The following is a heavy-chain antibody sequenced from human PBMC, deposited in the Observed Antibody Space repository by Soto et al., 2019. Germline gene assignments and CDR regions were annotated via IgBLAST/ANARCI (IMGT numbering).Heavy chain of an antibody. CDR2: IIPIFGTA. Sequence: GASVKVSCKASGHTFTSYAMNWVRQAPGQGLEWMGGIIPIFGTANYAQKFQGRVTITADESTSTAYMELSSLRSEDTAVYYCAKARDCSSTSCYASSYGMDVWGQGTTVTVSS. V-gene: IGHV1-69*13. J-gene: IGHJ6*02. D-gene: IGHD2-2*01. CDR1: GHTFTSYA. CDR3: AKARDCSSTSCYASSYGMDV.